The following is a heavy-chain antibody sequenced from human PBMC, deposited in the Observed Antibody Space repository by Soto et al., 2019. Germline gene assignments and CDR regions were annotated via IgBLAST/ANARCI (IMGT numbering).Heavy chain of an antibody. CDR2: TYYKSKWDN. Sequence: QTRSLNCAISGDSVSSNSAVWNWIRQSPSRGLEWLGRTYYKSKWDNDYAVSVRGRININPDASKNQFSLQLYSVTPEDTAVYLCLRGGLPDGYHYYFDYWDKGTRVTFSS. J-gene: IGHJ4*02. V-gene: IGHV6-1*01. D-gene: IGHD5-12*01. CDR1: GDSVSSNSAV. CDR3: LRGGLPDGYHYYFDY.